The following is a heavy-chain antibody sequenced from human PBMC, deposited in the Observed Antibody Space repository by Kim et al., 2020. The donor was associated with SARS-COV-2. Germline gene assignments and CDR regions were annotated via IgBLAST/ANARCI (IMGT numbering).Heavy chain of an antibody. CDR1: GYNFRDFW. D-gene: IGHD1-26*01. Sequence: GESLKISCQGSGYNFRDFWIVWVRQMPGKGLEVMGIIYPGDSDTRYTPSFRGQVTISADNSISTAYLRWSSLKASDSGTYFCTRLSWGAGMIFHKEHREGRQRVAVWGQGPAVTVSS. CDR3: TRLSWGAGMIFHKEHREGRQRVAV. V-gene: IGHV5-51*01. J-gene: IGHJ6*02. CDR2: IYPGDSDT.